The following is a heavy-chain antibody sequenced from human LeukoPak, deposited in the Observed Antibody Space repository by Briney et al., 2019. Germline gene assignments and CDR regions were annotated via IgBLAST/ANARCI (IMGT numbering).Heavy chain of an antibody. V-gene: IGHV3-74*01. Sequence: GGSLRLSCVASGFTFSSHRLQWVRQAPGKGLVWVSRINTDGSITTYADSVKGRFTISRDNAKNTLYLQMNSLRVEDTALYYCARDVGSGAFWGQGTLVTVSS. J-gene: IGHJ4*02. CDR3: ARDVGSGAF. D-gene: IGHD6-19*01. CDR1: GFTFSSHR. CDR2: INTDGSIT.